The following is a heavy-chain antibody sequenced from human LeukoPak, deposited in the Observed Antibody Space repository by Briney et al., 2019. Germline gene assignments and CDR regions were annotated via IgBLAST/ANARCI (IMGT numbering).Heavy chain of an antibody. V-gene: IGHV3-9*01. CDR3: YRPPGGRSPYYYGMDV. J-gene: IGHJ6*02. D-gene: IGHD3-16*01. CDR2: ISWNSGSI. Sequence: GGSLRLSCAASGFTFDDYAMHWVRQAPGKGLEWVSGISWNSGSIGYADSVKGRFTISRDNAENSLYLQMNSLRAEDTALYYCYRPPGGRSPYYYGMDVWGQGTTVTVSS. CDR1: GFTFDDYA.